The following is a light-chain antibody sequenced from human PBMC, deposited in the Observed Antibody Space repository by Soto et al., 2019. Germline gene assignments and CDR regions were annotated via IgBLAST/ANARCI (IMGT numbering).Light chain of an antibody. CDR1: QTFSNF. Sequence: DIQLTQSPSSLSASVGDTVTITCRASQTFSNFLNWYQQKPGKAPKLLIYAASSLQSGVPSRFSGSGSGTEFTLTISSLQPDDFATYYCQQYNSYSETFGQGTKVDIK. V-gene: IGKV1-39*01. CDR3: QQYNSYSET. J-gene: IGKJ1*01. CDR2: AAS.